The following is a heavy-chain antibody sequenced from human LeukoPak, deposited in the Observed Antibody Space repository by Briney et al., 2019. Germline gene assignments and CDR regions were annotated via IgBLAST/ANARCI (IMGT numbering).Heavy chain of an antibody. J-gene: IGHJ5*02. Sequence: PGGSLRLSCAASGFTFSSYSMNWVRQAPGKGLEWVSYISSSSSTIYYADSVKGRFTISRDNSKNTLYLQMNSLRAEDTAVYYCAKSPVATMVRGVIPVFDPWGQGTLVTVSS. CDR1: GFTFSSYS. CDR2: ISSSSSTI. CDR3: AKSPVATMVRGVIPVFDP. D-gene: IGHD3-10*01. V-gene: IGHV3-48*01.